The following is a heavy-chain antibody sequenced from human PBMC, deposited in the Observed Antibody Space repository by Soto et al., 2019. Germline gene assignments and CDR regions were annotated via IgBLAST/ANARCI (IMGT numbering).Heavy chain of an antibody. D-gene: IGHD5-12*01. V-gene: IGHV4-59*08. CDR1: GGSISSYY. Sequence: PSETLSLTCTVSGGSISSYYWSWIRQPPGKGLEWIGYIYYSGSTNYNPSLKSRVTISVDTSKNQFSLKLSSVTAADTAVYYCARHDSGYDPFPWWGQGTLVTVSS. CDR2: IYYSGST. CDR3: ARHDSGYDPFPW. J-gene: IGHJ4*02.